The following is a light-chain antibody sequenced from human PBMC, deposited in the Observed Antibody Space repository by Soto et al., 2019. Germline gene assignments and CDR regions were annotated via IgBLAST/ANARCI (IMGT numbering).Light chain of an antibody. V-gene: IGLV3-1*01. CDR1: KLETKN. Sequence: SYDLTQAPSVSVSPGQTASITCSGDKLETKNVFWYQQKPGQSPVLVMYQDNKRPSGIPERLSGSNSGNTAALTISGTQARDEADYYCQAWDSSTAVFGGGTKLTVL. CDR2: QDN. J-gene: IGLJ2*01. CDR3: QAWDSSTAV.